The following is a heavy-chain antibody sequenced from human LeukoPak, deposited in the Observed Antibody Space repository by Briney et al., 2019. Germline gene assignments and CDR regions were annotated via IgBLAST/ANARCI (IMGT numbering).Heavy chain of an antibody. CDR1: GFTFSSYA. CDR3: ARGSGYYDRVLDY. V-gene: IGHV3-30-3*01. CDR2: ISYDGSNK. J-gene: IGHJ4*02. D-gene: IGHD3-22*01. Sequence: GGSLRLSCAASGFTFSSYAMHWVRQAPGKGLEWVAVISYDGSNKYYADSVKGRFTISRDNSKNTLYLQMNSLRAEDTAVYFCARGSGYYDRVLDYWGQGTLVTVSS.